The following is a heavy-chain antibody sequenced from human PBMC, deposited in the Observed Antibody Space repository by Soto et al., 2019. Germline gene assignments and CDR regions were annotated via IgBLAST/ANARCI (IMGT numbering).Heavy chain of an antibody. D-gene: IGHD3-3*01. CDR2: INPSGGST. Sequence: ASVKFSCKASGHTFTGYYMHWVRQAPGQGLEWMGIINPSGGSTSYAQKFQGRVTMTRDTSTSTVYMELSSLRSEDTAVYYCARATGNPYYDFWSEDYYYGMDVWGQGTTVTVS. J-gene: IGHJ6*02. CDR1: GHTFTGYY. CDR3: ARATGNPYYDFWSEDYYYGMDV. V-gene: IGHV1-46*01.